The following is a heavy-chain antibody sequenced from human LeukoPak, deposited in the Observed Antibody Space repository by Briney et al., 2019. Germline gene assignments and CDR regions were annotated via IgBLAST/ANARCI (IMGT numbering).Heavy chain of an antibody. CDR2: TYTSGST. Sequence: PSQTLSLTCTVSGGSISSGSYYWSWIRQPAGKGLEWIGRTYTSGSTNYNPSLKSRVTISVDTSKNQFSLKLSSVTAADTAVYYCARYTGDLKTFDIWGQGTMVTVSS. J-gene: IGHJ3*02. CDR1: GGSISSGSYY. D-gene: IGHD7-27*01. V-gene: IGHV4-61*02. CDR3: ARYTGDLKTFDI.